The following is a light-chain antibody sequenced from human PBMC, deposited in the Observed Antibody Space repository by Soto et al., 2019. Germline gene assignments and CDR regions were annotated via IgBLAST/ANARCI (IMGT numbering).Light chain of an antibody. V-gene: IGKV3-15*01. Sequence: EIVMTQAPATLSVSLGERATLSFSASQSVSSNLAWSQQKPGQAPRLLIYGASTRATGIPARFSGSGSGTEFTLPISSLQSEDFAVYYCQQYNNWPPWTFGQGTKVDI. CDR1: QSVSSN. CDR3: QQYNNWPPWT. J-gene: IGKJ1*01. CDR2: GAS.